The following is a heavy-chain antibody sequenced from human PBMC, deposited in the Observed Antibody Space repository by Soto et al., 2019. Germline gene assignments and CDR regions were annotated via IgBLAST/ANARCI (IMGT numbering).Heavy chain of an antibody. Sequence: EVQLVETGGGVVQRGGSLTLSCNASGFSVSSTYMSWVRQAPGRGLEWVAVIESGGSAHYADSVKGRFTISRDDPKNIIYLQMHTLRAEDTAVYYCAKDLGPLRLLNYYGYGLDVWGQGTSVTVSS. CDR3: AKDLGPLRLLNYYGYGLDV. V-gene: IGHV3-53*02. D-gene: IGHD2-15*01. CDR2: IESGGSA. CDR1: GFSVSSTY. J-gene: IGHJ6*02.